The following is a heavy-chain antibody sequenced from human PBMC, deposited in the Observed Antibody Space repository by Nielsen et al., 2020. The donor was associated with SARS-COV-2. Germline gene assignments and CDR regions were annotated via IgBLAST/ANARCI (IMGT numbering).Heavy chain of an antibody. D-gene: IGHD2-15*01. CDR3: AAESRWSGMDV. J-gene: IGHJ6*02. CDR1: GFTFTSSA. V-gene: IGHV1-58*02. CDR2: IVVGSGYT. Sequence: SVKVSRKASGFTFTSSAMQWVRQARGQRLEWIGRIVVGSGYTNYAQKFQERVTITRDMSTSTAYMELSNLRFDDTAIYYCAAESRWSGMDVWGQGTTVTVSS.